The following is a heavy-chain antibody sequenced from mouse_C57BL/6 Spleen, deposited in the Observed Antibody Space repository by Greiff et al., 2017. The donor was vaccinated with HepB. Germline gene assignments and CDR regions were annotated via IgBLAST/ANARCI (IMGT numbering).Heavy chain of an antibody. CDR2: ISDGGSYT. V-gene: IGHV5-4*01. J-gene: IGHJ4*01. CDR3: ARGGVVATRYYAMDY. Sequence: EVQLMESGGGLVKPGGSLKLSCAASGFTFSSYAMSWVRQTPEKRLEWVATISDGGSYTYYPDNVKGRFTISRDNAKNNLYLQMSHLKSEDTAMYYCARGGVVATRYYAMDYWGQGTSVTVSS. D-gene: IGHD1-1*01. CDR1: GFTFSSYA.